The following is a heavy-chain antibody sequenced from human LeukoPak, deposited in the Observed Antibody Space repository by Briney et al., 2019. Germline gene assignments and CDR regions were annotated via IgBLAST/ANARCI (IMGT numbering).Heavy chain of an antibody. CDR2: ISGSGGST. CDR3: AKDRHSSGYYLDY. V-gene: IGHV3-23*01. CDR1: GFTFSSYA. Sequence: TGGSLRLSCAASGFTFSSYAMHWVRQAPGKGLEWVSAISGSGGSTYYADSVKGRFTISRDNSKNTLYLQMNSLRAEDTAVYYCAKDRHSSGYYLDYWGQGTLVTVSS. D-gene: IGHD3-22*01. J-gene: IGHJ4*02.